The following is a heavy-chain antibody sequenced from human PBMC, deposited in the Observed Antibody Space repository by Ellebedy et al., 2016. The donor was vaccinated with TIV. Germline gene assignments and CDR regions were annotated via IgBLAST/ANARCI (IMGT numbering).Heavy chain of an antibody. J-gene: IGHJ4*02. V-gene: IGHV3-74*01. D-gene: IGHD2-15*01. Sequence: GESLKISCAASGFTFRSNWMHWVRQVPGKGLVWVSRINSDGSSTTYADSVKGRFTISRDNAKNTLYLQMNSLRAEDTAVYYCSRGWSTPDSWGQGTLVIVSS. CDR2: INSDGSST. CDR3: SRGWSTPDS. CDR1: GFTFRSNW.